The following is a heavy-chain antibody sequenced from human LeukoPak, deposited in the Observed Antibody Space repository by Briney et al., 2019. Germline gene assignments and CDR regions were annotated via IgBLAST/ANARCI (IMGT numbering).Heavy chain of an antibody. CDR3: ARGDGYNFDY. D-gene: IGHD5-12*01. CDR2: IYYSGST. V-gene: IGHV4-59*01. Sequence: SETLSLTCAVYGGSFSGYYWSWIRQPPGKGLEWIGYIYYSGSTNYNPSLKSRVTISVDTSKNQFSLKLSSVTAADTAVYYCARGDGYNFDYWGQGTLVTVSS. J-gene: IGHJ4*02. CDR1: GGSFSGYY.